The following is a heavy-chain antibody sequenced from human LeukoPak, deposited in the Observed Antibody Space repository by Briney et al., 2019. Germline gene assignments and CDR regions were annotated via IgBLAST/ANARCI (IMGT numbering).Heavy chain of an antibody. V-gene: IGHV3-23*01. CDR2: ISGSGGST. J-gene: IGHJ4*02. Sequence: GGSLRLSCAASGFTFSSYAMSWVRQAPGKGLEWVSAISGSGGSTYYADSVKGRFTISRDNSKNTLYLQMNSLRAEDTAVYYCAKGSRDYYDSSGSVFDYWGQGTLVTVSS. CDR3: AKGSRDYYDSSGSVFDY. D-gene: IGHD3-22*01. CDR1: GFTFSSYA.